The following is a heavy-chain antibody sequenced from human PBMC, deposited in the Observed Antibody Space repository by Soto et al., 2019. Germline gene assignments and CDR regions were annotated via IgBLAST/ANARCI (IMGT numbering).Heavy chain of an antibody. J-gene: IGHJ1*01. CDR2: ISGSGGST. Sequence: CASCRLRVKSSGMSWVRQAPGKGLEWVSAISGSGGSTYYADSVKGRFTISRDNSKNTLYLQMNSLRDADTAVYFCVRGILSWGQGTLVNVSS. CDR3: VRGILS. CDR1: RLRVKSSG. V-gene: IGHV3-23*01.